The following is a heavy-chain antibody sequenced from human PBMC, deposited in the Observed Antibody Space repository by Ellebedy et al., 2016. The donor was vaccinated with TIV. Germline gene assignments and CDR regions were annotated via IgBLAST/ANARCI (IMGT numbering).Heavy chain of an antibody. J-gene: IGHJ3*02. Sequence: GESLKISXAVSGFTFSRNVMSWVRQAPGKGLEWVSRIGGSGGSTYDADSVKGRFTLSRDNSKSTLYLQMNSLRAEDTAIYCCAKGKGSSDTCDIWGQGTMVTVSS. CDR2: IGGSGGST. CDR1: GFTFSRNV. CDR3: AKGKGSSDTCDI. V-gene: IGHV3-23*01.